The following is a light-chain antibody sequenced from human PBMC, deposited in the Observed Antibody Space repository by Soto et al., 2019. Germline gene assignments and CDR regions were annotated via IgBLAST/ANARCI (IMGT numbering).Light chain of an antibody. CDR2: SNN. CDR3: AAWDDSLKGV. Sequence: QSVLTQPPSASGTPGQRVTISCSGSSSNIGSNTVNWYQQLPGTAPKLLIYSNNQRPSGVPDRFSGSKSGTSASLAISGFQSEDEADYYCAAWDDSLKGVFGGGTKLTVL. J-gene: IGLJ3*02. CDR1: SSNIGSNT. V-gene: IGLV1-44*01.